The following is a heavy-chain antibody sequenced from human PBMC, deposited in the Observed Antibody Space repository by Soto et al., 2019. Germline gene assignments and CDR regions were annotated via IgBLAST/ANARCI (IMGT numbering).Heavy chain of an antibody. D-gene: IGHD3-10*01. J-gene: IGHJ4*02. Sequence: ASVKVSCKASGYTFTSYGISWVRQAPGQGLEWMGWISAYNGNTNYAQKLQGRVTMTTDTSTSTAYMELRSLRSDDTAVYYCARVPIWLYGSGSYFPFWYWGQGTLVTGSS. CDR2: ISAYNGNT. CDR1: GYTFTSYG. CDR3: ARVPIWLYGSGSYFPFWY. V-gene: IGHV1-18*01.